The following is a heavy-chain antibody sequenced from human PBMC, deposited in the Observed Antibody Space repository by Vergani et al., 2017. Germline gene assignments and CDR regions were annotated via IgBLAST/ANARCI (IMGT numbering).Heavy chain of an antibody. V-gene: IGHV3-23*01. D-gene: IGHD4-17*01. CDR2: ISGSGGST. CDR1: GFTFSSYA. J-gene: IGHJ3*02. Sequence: EVQLLESGGGLVQPGGSLRLSCAASGFTFSSYAMSWVRQAPGKGLEWVSAISGSGGSTYYADSVKCRFTISRDNSKNTLYLQMNSLRAEDTAVYYCAKDHYGDYEGGPDAFDIWGQGTMVTVSS. CDR3: AKDHYGDYEGGPDAFDI.